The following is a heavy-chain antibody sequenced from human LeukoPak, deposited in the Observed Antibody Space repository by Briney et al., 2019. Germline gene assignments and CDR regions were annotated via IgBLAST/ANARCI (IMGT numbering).Heavy chain of an antibody. J-gene: IGHJ4*02. CDR3: AKDYTPDGLYDIDY. CDR1: GFTFSTFP. D-gene: IGHD3-9*01. CDR2: FIGNAGRT. Sequence: GGSLRLSCAASGFTFSTFPMNWVRQAPGKGVDWVSGFIGNAGRTYYADSVKGRFTISRDNSKNTLYLQMNSLKVEGTGTYYCAKDYTPDGLYDIDYWGQGTQVTVSS. V-gene: IGHV3-23*01.